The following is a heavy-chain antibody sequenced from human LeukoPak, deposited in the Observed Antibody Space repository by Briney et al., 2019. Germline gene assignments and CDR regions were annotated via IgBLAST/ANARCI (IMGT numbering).Heavy chain of an antibody. V-gene: IGHV4-59*08. CDR3: ARHYVFVSGGSSFDY. CDR2: IYYTGST. CDR1: GGSISGYY. J-gene: IGHJ4*02. Sequence: SETLSLTCTVSGGSISGYYWSWIRQSPGKGLEWIGYIYYTGSTNYSPSLKSRLTISLDTSKNQFSLKLTSVTAADTAVYYCARHYVFVSGGSSFDYWGQGTLVTASS. D-gene: IGHD3-3*01.